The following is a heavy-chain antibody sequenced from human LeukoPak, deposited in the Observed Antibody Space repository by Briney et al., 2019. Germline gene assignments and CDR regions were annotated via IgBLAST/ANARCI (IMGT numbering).Heavy chain of an antibody. CDR3: AKGTDTTGRQNFDI. J-gene: IGHJ4*02. CDR2: ITSSGDGT. CDR1: GFTFSTYA. V-gene: IGHV3-23*01. Sequence: PGGSLRLSCAVSGFTFSTYAMHWVRQTPGKGLEWVSTITSSGDGTFYTDSLSGRFTLSRDNAKKAVFLQMKSLRRGDSALYYCAKGTDTTGRQNFDIWGQGTLVTVSS. D-gene: IGHD2-8*02.